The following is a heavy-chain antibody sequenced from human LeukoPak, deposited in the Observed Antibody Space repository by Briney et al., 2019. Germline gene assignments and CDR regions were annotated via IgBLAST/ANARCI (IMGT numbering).Heavy chain of an antibody. J-gene: IGHJ4*02. CDR2: IYYSGST. D-gene: IGHD2/OR15-2a*01. V-gene: IGHV4-59*12. Sequence: SETLSLTCTVSGGSISSYYWSWIRQPPGKGLEWIGYIYYSGSTNYNPSLKSRVTISVDTSKNQFSLKLSSVTAADTAVYYCATLGIEYPGAQGSPDYWGQGTLVTVSS. CDR1: GGSISSYY. CDR3: ATLGIEYPGAQGSPDY.